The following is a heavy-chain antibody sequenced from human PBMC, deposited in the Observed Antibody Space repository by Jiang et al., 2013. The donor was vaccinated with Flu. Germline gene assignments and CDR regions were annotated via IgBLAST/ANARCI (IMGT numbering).Heavy chain of an antibody. J-gene: IGHJ4*02. CDR2: IYYSGST. Sequence: GLVKPSETLSLTCTVSGGSVSSGSYYWSWIRQPPGKGLEWIGYIYYSGSTNYNPSLKSRVTISVDTSKNQFSLKLSSVTAADTAVYYCARALYYYDSSGFDYWGQGTLVTVSS. CDR3: ARALYYYDSSGFDY. CDR1: GGSVSSGSYY. V-gene: IGHV4-61*01. D-gene: IGHD3-22*01.